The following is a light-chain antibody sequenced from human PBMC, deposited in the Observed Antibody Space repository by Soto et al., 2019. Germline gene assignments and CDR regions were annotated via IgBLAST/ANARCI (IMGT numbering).Light chain of an antibody. CDR3: QQYGSLPIT. CDR2: DTS. V-gene: IGKV3-20*01. Sequence: EIVLTQSPGTLSLSPGERATLSCRASQSVPNSRLAWYQQKPGQAPSIVISDTSIRATGIPDRFSGSGSGTDFTLTINRLEPEDFAVYCCQQYGSLPITFGQGTRLEIK. J-gene: IGKJ5*01. CDR1: QSVPNSR.